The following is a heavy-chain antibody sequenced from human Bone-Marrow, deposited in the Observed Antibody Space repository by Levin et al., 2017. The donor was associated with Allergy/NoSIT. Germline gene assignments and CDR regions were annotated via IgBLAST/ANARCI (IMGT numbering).Heavy chain of an antibody. J-gene: IGHJ2*01. CDR3: AKDLGGGKHRYFDL. D-gene: IGHD4-23*01. CDR2: ISYDGSNK. Sequence: GGSLRLSCAASGFTFSSYGMHWVRQAPGKGLEWVAVISYDGSNKYYADSVKGRFTISRDNSKNTLYLQMNSLRAEDTAVYYCAKDLGGGKHRYFDLWGRGTLVTVSS. CDR1: GFTFSSYG. V-gene: IGHV3-30*18.